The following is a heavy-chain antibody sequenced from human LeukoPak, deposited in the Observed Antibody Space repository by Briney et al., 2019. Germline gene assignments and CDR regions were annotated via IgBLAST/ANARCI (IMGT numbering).Heavy chain of an antibody. Sequence: SSQTLSLTCTVSGGSISSGGYYWSWIRQPAGKGLEWIGRIYTSGSTNYNPSLKSRVTMSVDTSKNQFSLKLSSVTAADTAVYYCARDPRVEAAAGMRAFDIWGQGTMVTVSS. CDR2: IYTSGST. D-gene: IGHD6-13*01. V-gene: IGHV4-61*02. CDR3: ARDPRVEAAAGMRAFDI. CDR1: GGSISSGGYY. J-gene: IGHJ3*02.